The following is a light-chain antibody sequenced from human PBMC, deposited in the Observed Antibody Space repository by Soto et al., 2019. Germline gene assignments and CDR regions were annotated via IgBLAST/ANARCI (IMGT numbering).Light chain of an antibody. CDR1: QSVSSSY. J-gene: IGKJ1*01. Sequence: EIVLTQSPGTLSLSPGERATLSCRASQSVSSSYLAWYQQKPGQAPRLLIYGASSRAIGIPDRFSGSGSGTDFTLTISRLEPEDFAVYYCQQYGSSRTFGQGTKVDI. CDR3: QQYGSSRT. V-gene: IGKV3-20*01. CDR2: GAS.